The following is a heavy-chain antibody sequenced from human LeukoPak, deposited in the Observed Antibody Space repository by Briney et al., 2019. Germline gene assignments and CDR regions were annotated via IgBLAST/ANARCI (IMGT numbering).Heavy chain of an antibody. J-gene: IGHJ5*02. CDR1: GYSFTDYY. CDR3: ARADFIDAGPYLIGP. Sequence: ASVKVSCKTSGYSFTDYYIHWVRQAPRQGLEWMGWINTKTGRTSSARKFQGRVTMTRDPSITTVYMDMAWLTSDDTAIYFCARADFIDAGPYLIGPWGQGTLVTVSS. D-gene: IGHD3-3*01. V-gene: IGHV1-2*02. CDR2: INTKTGRT.